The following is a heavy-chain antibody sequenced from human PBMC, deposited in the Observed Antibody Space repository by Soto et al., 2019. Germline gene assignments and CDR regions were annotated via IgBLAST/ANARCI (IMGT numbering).Heavy chain of an antibody. V-gene: IGHV1-18*01. CDR2: ISTYNGDT. CDR3: AREGVAPYYYYDMDV. Sequence: ASVKVSCKASGYTFTRSGISWVRQAPGQGLEWMGWISTYNGDTNYAQTFQGRVTMTTDTSTSTVHMEVRSLRSDDTAVYYCAREGVAPYYYYDMDVWGQGTPVTVYS. J-gene: IGHJ6*02. D-gene: IGHD5-12*01. CDR1: GYTFTRSG.